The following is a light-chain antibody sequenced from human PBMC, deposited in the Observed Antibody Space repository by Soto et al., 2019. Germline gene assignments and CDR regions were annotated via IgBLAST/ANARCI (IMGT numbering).Light chain of an antibody. CDR3: QHYNNWPLT. CDR2: ATS. CDR1: QSVNNN. Sequence: EIVMTQSPVTLSVSPGERATLSCTASQSVNNNVAWYQQKPGHTPRLLIYATSTRATGIPARFSGSGSGTEFTLTISSLQSEDFAVYYCQHYNNWPLTFGGGTKVDIK. J-gene: IGKJ4*01. V-gene: IGKV3-15*01.